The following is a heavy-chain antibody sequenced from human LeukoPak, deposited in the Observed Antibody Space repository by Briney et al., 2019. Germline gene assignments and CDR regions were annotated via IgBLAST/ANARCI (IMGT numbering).Heavy chain of an antibody. V-gene: IGHV1-18*01. D-gene: IGHD3-3*01. CDR1: GYTFTSYG. J-gene: IGHJ4*02. Sequence: ASVKVSCKASGYTFTSYGISWVRQAPGQGLEWMGWISAYNGNTNYAQKLQGRVTMTTDTSTSTAYKELRSLRSDDTAVYYCAREKYYDFWSGYELDYWGQGTLVTVSS. CDR3: AREKYYDFWSGYELDY. CDR2: ISAYNGNT.